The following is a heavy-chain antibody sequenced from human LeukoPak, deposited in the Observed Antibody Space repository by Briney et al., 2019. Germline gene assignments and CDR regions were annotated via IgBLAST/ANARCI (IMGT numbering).Heavy chain of an antibody. CDR2: ISGSGGST. J-gene: IGHJ4*02. V-gene: IGHV3-23*01. D-gene: IGHD3-22*01. CDR3: AKLLHYYDSSGYYHHFDY. Sequence: GGSLRLSCAASGFTFSGSAMHWVRQAPGKGLEWVSAISGSGGSTYYADSVKGRFTISRDNSKNTLYLQMNSLRAEDTAVYYCAKLLHYYDSSGYYHHFDYWGQGTLVTVSS. CDR1: GFTFSGSA.